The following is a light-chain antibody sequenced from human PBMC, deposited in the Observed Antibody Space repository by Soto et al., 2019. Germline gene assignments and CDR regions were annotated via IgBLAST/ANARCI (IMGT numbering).Light chain of an antibody. J-gene: IGKJ1*01. V-gene: IGKV1-5*03. CDR1: QSISSW. CDR3: QQFHSFSPT. Sequence: DSQMTQSPSTLSASVGDRVTITCRASQSISSWLAWYQQKPGKAPKLLIYKASSLESGVPSRFSGSGSGTEFTLTISSLQPDDFATYYCQQFHSFSPTFGQGTKVEFK. CDR2: KAS.